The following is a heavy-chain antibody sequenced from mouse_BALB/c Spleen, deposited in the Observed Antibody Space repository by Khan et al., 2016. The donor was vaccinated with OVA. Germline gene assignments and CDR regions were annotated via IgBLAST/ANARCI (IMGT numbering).Heavy chain of an antibody. J-gene: IGHJ2*01. D-gene: IGHD1-1*01. V-gene: IGHV1S81*02. Sequence: QVQLQQSGAELVKAGASVKMSCKASGYTFTSYWMHWVRQRLGQGLEWFAETIPTNGRTYYNEKFKSKATLTVDKSSSPAYMLLSGPTFEDSAVYYCARIKKIVATYFDYWGQGTTLTVSS. CDR3: ARIKKIVATYFDY. CDR2: TIPTNGRT. CDR1: GYTFTSYW.